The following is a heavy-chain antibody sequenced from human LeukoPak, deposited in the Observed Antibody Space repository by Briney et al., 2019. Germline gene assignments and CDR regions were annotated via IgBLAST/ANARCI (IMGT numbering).Heavy chain of an antibody. D-gene: IGHD1-26*01. V-gene: IGHV3-23*01. CDR3: ARVKVGATLVSAFDI. J-gene: IGHJ3*02. CDR2: ISGSGANT. Sequence: PGGSLRLSCAASGFTFSSYAMSWVRQAPGKGLEWVSAISGSGANTYYADSAKGRFTISRDNSKNTLYLRMNSLRGEDTAVYYCARVKVGATLVSAFDIWGQGTMVTVSS. CDR1: GFTFSSYA.